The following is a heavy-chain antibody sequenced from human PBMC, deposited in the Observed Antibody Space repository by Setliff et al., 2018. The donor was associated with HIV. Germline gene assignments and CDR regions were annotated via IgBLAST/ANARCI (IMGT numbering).Heavy chain of an antibody. J-gene: IGHJ6*02. D-gene: IGHD2-2*01. CDR2: ISTGSDAT. V-gene: IGHV3-48*01. CDR1: GFTFSRSD. CDR3: AREDQLLSGHYYYNGMDV. Sequence: GGSLRLSCAASGFTFSRSDMSWVRQAPGKGLEWVSYISTGSDATYYADSVKGRFTISRDNAKNSLYLQMNSLRAEDTAVYYCAREDQLLSGHYYYNGMDVWGQGTTVTVSS.